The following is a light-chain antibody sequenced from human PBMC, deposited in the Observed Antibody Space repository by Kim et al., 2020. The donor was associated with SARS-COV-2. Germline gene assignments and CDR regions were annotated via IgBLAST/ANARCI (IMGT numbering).Light chain of an antibody. CDR3: LLFYGSGWV. V-gene: IGLV7-43*01. J-gene: IGLJ3*02. CDR2: SIS. Sequence: PRETVTLTCASSTGAVTSGHYPNWIQQKPGQAPRALIYSISDKHSWTPARFSGSLLGGKAALTLSGVQPEDESEYYCLLFYGSGWVFGGGTKLTVL. CDR1: TGAVTSGHY.